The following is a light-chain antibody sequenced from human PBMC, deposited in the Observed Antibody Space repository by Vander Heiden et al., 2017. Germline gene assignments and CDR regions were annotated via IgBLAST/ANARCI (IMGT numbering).Light chain of an antibody. V-gene: IGLV2-8*01. J-gene: IGLJ2*01. CDR2: EVT. CDR1: SSDVGGYKY. Sequence: QSALTQPPSASGSPGQSVAISCTGTSSDVGGYKYVSWYQQHPGKAPKLMIYEVTQRPSGVPDRFAGSKSGNTAYLTVSGLQAEDEADYYCSSYAGSNNLVFGGGTKLTVL. CDR3: SSYAGSNNLV.